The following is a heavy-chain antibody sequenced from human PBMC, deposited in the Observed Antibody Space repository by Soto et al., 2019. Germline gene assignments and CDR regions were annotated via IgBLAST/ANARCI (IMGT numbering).Heavy chain of an antibody. CDR3: AREAVAGTLGAFDI. CDR1: GGTFSSYA. J-gene: IGHJ3*02. Sequence: VASVKVSCKASGGTFSSYAISWVRQAPGQGLEWMGGIIPIFGTANYARKFQGRVTITADKSTSTAYMELSSLRSEDTAVYYCAREAVAGTLGAFDIWGQGTMVTVSS. CDR2: IIPIFGTA. D-gene: IGHD6-19*01. V-gene: IGHV1-69*06.